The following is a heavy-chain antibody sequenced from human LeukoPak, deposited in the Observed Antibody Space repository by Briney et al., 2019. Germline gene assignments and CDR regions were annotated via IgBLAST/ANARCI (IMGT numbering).Heavy chain of an antibody. D-gene: IGHD3-22*01. J-gene: IGHJ4*02. V-gene: IGHV3-21*01. CDR1: GFTFSSYS. CDR3: ARVGYDSSGYFVFDY. CDR2: ISSSSSYI. Sequence: PGGSLRLSCAASGFTFSSYSMNWVRQAPGKGLEWVSSISSSSSYIYYADSVKGRFTISRDNAKNSLCLQMNSLRAEDTAVYYCARVGYDSSGYFVFDYWGQGTLVTVSS.